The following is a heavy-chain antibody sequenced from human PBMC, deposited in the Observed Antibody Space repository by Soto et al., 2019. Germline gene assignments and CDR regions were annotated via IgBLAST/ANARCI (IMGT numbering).Heavy chain of an antibody. V-gene: IGHV4-61*01. CDR2: IYSGGST. CDR3: ARDLFLPGSVRTATYYYYGMDV. CDR1: GGFVNSDTHS. D-gene: IGHD2-2*01. J-gene: IGHJ6*02. Sequence: SETLSLTCTVSGGFVNSDTHSWSWIRQTPGKRLEWIGFIYSGGSTKNPSLRSRVTMSVDTSKNQFSLQLNSVTPEDTAVYYCARDLFLPGSVRTATYYYYGMDVWGQGTTVTVSS.